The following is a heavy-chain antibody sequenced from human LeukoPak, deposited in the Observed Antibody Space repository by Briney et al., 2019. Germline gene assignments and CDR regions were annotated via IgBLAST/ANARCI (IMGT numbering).Heavy chain of an antibody. CDR3: AKGTSWVSDYYYMDV. CDR2: ISGSGGST. D-gene: IGHD2-8*01. V-gene: IGHV3-23*01. Sequence: GGSLRLSCAASGFTFSSYAMSWVRQAPGKGLEWVSAISGSGGSTYYADSVKGRFTIFRDNSKNTLYLQMNSLRAEDTAVYYCAKGTSWVSDYYYMDVWGKGTTVTVSS. J-gene: IGHJ6*03. CDR1: GFTFSSYA.